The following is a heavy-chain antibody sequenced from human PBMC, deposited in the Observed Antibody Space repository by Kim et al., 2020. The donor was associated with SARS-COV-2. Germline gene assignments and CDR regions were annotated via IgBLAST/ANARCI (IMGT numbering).Heavy chain of an antibody. CDR3: AKDRSGSSSWYFDY. D-gene: IGHD6-13*01. J-gene: IGHJ4*02. Sequence: AEPVKGRFTNSRDNSQNTLYLQMNSLRAEDTAVYYCAKDRSGSSSWYFDYWGQGTLVTVSS. V-gene: IGHV3-23*01.